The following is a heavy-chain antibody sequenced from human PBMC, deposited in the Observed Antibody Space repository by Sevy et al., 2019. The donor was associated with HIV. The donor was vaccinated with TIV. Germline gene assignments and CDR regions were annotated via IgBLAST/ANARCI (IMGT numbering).Heavy chain of an antibody. Sequence: GGSLRLSCAASGLSVSRNYLSWVRQAPGKGLEWVSVIYAGGSTYYADAVKGRFTVSRDKAKNTLNYQMNGIRAEDTAVYYCASQLGIGAFDIWGQGTMVTVSS. V-gene: IGHV3-53*01. CDR2: IYAGGST. CDR3: ASQLGIGAFDI. CDR1: GLSVSRNY. J-gene: IGHJ3*02. D-gene: IGHD7-27*01.